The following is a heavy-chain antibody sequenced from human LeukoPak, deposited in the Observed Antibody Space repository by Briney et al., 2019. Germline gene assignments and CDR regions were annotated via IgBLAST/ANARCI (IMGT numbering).Heavy chain of an antibody. CDR3: VRKDRASYYVDY. J-gene: IGHJ4*02. V-gene: IGHV5-51*01. D-gene: IGHD2-15*01. Sequence: GESLKISCKGSGYIFTNYWIGWVRQMPGKGLEWMGIVYPGDSDTRYSRSFQGQVTISADKSITTAYLLWNSLKASDSAMYYCVRKDRASYYVDYWGQGTLVTVSS. CDR1: GYIFTNYW. CDR2: VYPGDSDT.